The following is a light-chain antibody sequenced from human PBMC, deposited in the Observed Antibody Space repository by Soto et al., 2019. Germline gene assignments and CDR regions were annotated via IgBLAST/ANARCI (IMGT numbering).Light chain of an antibody. J-gene: IGLJ1*01. Sequence: QSALTQSPSASGSPGQSVTISCTGTSRDVGGYNFVSWYQQHPGKAPKLMIYEVSKRPSGVPDRFSGSKSGNTASLTVSGLQAEYEADYYCTSYAGSNNYVFGTGTKVTVL. CDR3: TSYAGSNNYV. CDR1: SRDVGGYNF. V-gene: IGLV2-8*01. CDR2: EVS.